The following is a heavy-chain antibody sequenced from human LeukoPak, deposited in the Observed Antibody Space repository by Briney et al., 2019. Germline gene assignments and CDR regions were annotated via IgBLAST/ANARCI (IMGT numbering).Heavy chain of an antibody. J-gene: IGHJ4*02. V-gene: IGHV3-48*01. CDR1: GFTFTNYA. Sequence: GGSLRLSCAASGFTFTNYAVNWVRQAPGKGLEWVSYISSSGGTIYYADPVKGRFTISRDNGKNSLYLQMNSLRAEDTAVYYCARGRGYYDSSGYYYLDYWGQGTLVTVSS. CDR2: ISSSGGTI. D-gene: IGHD3-22*01. CDR3: ARGRGYYDSSGYYYLDY.